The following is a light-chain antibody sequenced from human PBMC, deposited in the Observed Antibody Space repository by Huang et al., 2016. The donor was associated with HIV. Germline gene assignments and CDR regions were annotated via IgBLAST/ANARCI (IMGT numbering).Light chain of an antibody. CDR2: GAS. V-gene: IGKV3-20*01. J-gene: IGKJ2*01. CDR1: QSISSTF. CDR3: QQYGSSPPYT. Sequence: ELVLTQSPGTLSLSPGERATLSCRASQSISSTFLALYQQKPGQAPRLLIYGASSRATGIPDRFGGSGSGTDFTLTISRLEPEDFAVYYCQQYGSSPPYTFGQGTKLEIK.